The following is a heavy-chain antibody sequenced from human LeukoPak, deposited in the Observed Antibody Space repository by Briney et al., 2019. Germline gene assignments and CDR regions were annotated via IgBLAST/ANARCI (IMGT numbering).Heavy chain of an antibody. Sequence: GGSLRLSCAASGFTFSGSAMHWVRQASGKGLEWVGRVRSKANSYATEYAASVKGRFTISRDNSKNTLYLQMNSLRAEDTAVYYCVKDVKNRAARGVFDYWGQGTLVTVSS. CDR1: GFTFSGSA. J-gene: IGHJ4*02. D-gene: IGHD2-15*01. V-gene: IGHV3-73*01. CDR3: VKDVKNRAARGVFDY. CDR2: VRSKANSYAT.